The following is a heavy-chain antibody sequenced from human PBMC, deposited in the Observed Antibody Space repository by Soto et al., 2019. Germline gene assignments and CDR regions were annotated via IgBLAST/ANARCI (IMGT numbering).Heavy chain of an antibody. V-gene: IGHV1-69*05. CDR2: IIPMFGTA. CDR1: GGTFSTYA. J-gene: IGHJ4*02. D-gene: IGHD5-18*01. CDR3: ASGIQLWLRRINNGYSG. Sequence: QVQLVQSGAEVKKPESSVKVSCKAPGGTFSTYAISWVRQAPGQGLEWMGGIIPMFGTANYAQRFQDRVTSTQEDSTNTVYMELSSLRSEDTAVYFCASGIQLWLRRINNGYSGWGQGTLVTVSS.